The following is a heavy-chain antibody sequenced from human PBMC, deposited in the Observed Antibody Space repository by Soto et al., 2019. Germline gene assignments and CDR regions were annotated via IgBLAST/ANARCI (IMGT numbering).Heavy chain of an antibody. CDR2: INHSGST. CDR1: GGSFSGYY. V-gene: IGHV4-34*01. D-gene: IGHD2-15*01. CDR3: ARRGYCIGGSCYYYYYYMDF. J-gene: IGHJ6*03. Sequence: SETLSLTCAVYGGSFSGYYWSWIRQPPGKGLEWIGEINHSGSTNYNPSLKSRVTISVDTSKNQFSLKLSSVTAADTAVYYCARRGYCIGGSCYYYYYYMDFWGKGSTVTVSS.